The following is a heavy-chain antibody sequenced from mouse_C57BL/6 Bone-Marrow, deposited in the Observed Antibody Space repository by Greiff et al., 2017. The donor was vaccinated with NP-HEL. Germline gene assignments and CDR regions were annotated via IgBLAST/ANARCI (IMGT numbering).Heavy chain of an antibody. V-gene: IGHV1-47*01. CDR1: GYTFTTYP. J-gene: IGHJ1*03. CDR3: ARADYGSSHWYFDV. CDR2: FHPYNDDT. D-gene: IGHD1-1*01. Sequence: VKLMESGAELVKPGASVKMSCKASGYTFTTYPIEWMKQNHGKSLEWIGNFHPYNDDTKYNEKFKGKATLTVEKSSSTVYLELSRLTSDDSAVYYCARADYGSSHWYFDVWGTGTTVTVSS.